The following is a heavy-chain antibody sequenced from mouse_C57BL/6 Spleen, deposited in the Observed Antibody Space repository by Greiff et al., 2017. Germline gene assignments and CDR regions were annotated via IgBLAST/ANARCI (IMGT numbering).Heavy chain of an antibody. CDR3: APYGNYAMAY. J-gene: IGHJ4*01. CDR1: GYTFTSYW. CDR2: IDPSDSYT. V-gene: IGHV1-50*01. D-gene: IGHD2-1*01. Sequence: QVQLQQPGAELVKPGASVKLSCKASGYTFTSYWMQWVKQRPGQGLEWIGEIDPSDSYTNYNQKFKGKATLTVDTSSSTAYMQLSSLTSEDSAVYYCAPYGNYAMAYWGQGTSVTVSS.